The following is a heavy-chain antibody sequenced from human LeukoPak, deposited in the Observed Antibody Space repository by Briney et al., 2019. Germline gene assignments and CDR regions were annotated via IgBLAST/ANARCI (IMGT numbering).Heavy chain of an antibody. CDR3: ARWSSSWYYSDY. V-gene: IGHV4-39*01. CDR1: GGSISSSSYY. CDR2: IYYSGST. Sequence: SETLSLTCTVSGGSISSSSYYWGWIRQPPGKGLEWIGSIYYSGSTYYNPSLKSRVTISVDTSKNQFSLKLSSVTAADTAVYYCARWSSSWYYSDYWGQGTLVTVSS. J-gene: IGHJ4*02. D-gene: IGHD6-13*01.